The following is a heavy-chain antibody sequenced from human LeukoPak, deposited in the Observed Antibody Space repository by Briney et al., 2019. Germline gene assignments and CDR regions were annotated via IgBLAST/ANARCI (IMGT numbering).Heavy chain of an antibody. Sequence: PGGSLSLSCAASGFTFNYYWMSWVRQTPGKGLEWLANIKPDGSEKYHVDSVRGRFTISRGNAKSSVHLQMNGLRAEDTAIYYCARDGHYFAMDVWGQGTTVTVSS. CDR1: GFTFNYYW. CDR3: ARDGHYFAMDV. J-gene: IGHJ6*02. V-gene: IGHV3-7*03. CDR2: IKPDGSEK.